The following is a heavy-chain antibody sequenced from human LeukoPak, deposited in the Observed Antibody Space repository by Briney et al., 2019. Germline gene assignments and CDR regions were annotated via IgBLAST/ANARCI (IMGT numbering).Heavy chain of an antibody. CDR1: GFTFSSYS. V-gene: IGHV3-21*04. CDR3: AKGATMVRANMGDY. CDR2: ISSSSSYI. Sequence: GGSLRLSCAASGFTFSSYSMNWVRQAPGKGLEWVSSISSSSSYIYYADSVKGRFTISRDNAKNSLYLQMNSLRAEDTAVYYCAKGATMVRANMGDYWGQGTLVTVSS. D-gene: IGHD3-10*01. J-gene: IGHJ4*02.